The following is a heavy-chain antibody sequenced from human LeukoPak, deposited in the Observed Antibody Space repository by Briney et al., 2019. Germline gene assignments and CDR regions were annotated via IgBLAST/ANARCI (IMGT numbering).Heavy chain of an antibody. V-gene: IGHV4-39*01. CDR2: MYYSGST. Sequence: SETLSLTCTVSGGSLISSDHYWGWVRQPPGTGLEWVGCMYYSGSTYYNPSLKSRVTIGVDTSKNQFSLKLTSVTAADAAVYYCARHDSRTANVFDLWGQGTTVTVSP. CDR3: ARHDSRTANVFDL. D-gene: IGHD1-14*01. J-gene: IGHJ3*01. CDR1: GGSLISSDHY.